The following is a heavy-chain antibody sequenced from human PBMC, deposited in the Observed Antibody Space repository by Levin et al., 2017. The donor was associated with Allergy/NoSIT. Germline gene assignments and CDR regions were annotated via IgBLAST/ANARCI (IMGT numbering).Heavy chain of an antibody. CDR2: ISSSSSTI. CDR1: GFTFSSYS. J-gene: IGHJ6*02. Sequence: PGGSLRLSCAASGFTFSSYSMNWVRQAPGKGLEWVSYISSSSSTIYYADSVKGRFTISRDNAKNSLYLQMNSLRAEDTAVYYCARDVYDSSGPAGYYGMDVWGQGTTVTVSS. CDR3: ARDVYDSSGPAGYYGMDV. V-gene: IGHV3-48*01. D-gene: IGHD3-22*01.